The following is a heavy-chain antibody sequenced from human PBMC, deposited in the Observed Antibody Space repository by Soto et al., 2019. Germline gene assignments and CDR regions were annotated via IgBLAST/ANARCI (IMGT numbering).Heavy chain of an antibody. CDR1: GFTFSSYA. J-gene: IGHJ3*02. CDR2: ISGSGGST. CDR3: ALRYCSGGSCYSGAFDI. V-gene: IGHV3-23*01. D-gene: IGHD2-15*01. Sequence: GGSLRLSCAASGFTFSSYAMSWVRQAPGKGLEWVSAISGSGGSTYYADSVKGRFTISRDNSKNTLYLQMNSLRAEDTAVYYSALRYCSGGSCYSGAFDIWGQGTMVTVS.